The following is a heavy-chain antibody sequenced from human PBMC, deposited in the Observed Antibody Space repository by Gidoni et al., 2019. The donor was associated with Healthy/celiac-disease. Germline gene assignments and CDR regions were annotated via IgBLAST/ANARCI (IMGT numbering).Heavy chain of an antibody. D-gene: IGHD2-15*01. CDR3: AKAGDIVVVVAAAYYFDY. CDR1: GFTFSRYA. J-gene: IGHJ4*02. CDR2: MSGSGGSR. Sequence: EVQLLESGGALVHPGGSLRLSCAAPGFTFSRYAMSWVRQAPGKGLEWVSAMSGSGGSRYDADSVKGRFTISRDNSKNTLYLQMNSLRAEDTAVYYCAKAGDIVVVVAAAYYFDYWGQGTLVTVSS. V-gene: IGHV3-23*01.